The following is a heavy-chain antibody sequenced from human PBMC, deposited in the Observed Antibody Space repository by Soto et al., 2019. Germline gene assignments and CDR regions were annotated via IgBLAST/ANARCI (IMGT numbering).Heavy chain of an antibody. CDR3: ARDAYFNRFDY. CDR1: GFTFTSSW. V-gene: IGHV3-7*01. CDR2: IDQDGSET. D-gene: IGHD2-21*01. Sequence: EVQLVESGGGLVQPGGSLRLSCAVSGFTFTSSWMAWVRLAPGNGLEWVTNIDQDGSETNYVDSVKGRFTISRDNAKNSLFLQMNSLRDEDTAVYYCARDAYFNRFDYWGQGTLVTVSS. J-gene: IGHJ4*02.